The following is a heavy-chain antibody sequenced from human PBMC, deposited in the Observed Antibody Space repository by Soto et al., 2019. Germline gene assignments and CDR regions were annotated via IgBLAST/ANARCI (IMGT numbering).Heavy chain of an antibody. D-gene: IGHD1-7*01. Sequence: EVQLLESGGDLVQPGGSLRLSCVASGFTFSASAMNWVRQATGKGLEWVSSITGSGYSTYYADSVKGRFPISRDNSKRTLYLQMNSLRAEDTAIYYCAKGTNWNYHYWGQGTLVTVSS. V-gene: IGHV3-23*01. CDR2: ITGSGYST. J-gene: IGHJ4*02. CDR3: AKGTNWNYHY. CDR1: GFTFSASA.